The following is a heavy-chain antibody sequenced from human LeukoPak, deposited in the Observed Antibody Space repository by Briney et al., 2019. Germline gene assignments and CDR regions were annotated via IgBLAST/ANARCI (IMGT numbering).Heavy chain of an antibody. CDR2: IKEDGSMV. J-gene: IGHJ5*02. CDR3: AMVVTWFDP. CDR1: VFMFISFW. Sequence: PGGGLRLSRAASVFMFISFWISWVRPAPGKGLEWVAHIKEDGSMVSYVDSVKGRFTISRDNAKNSVYLQMNSLRGEDTAVYFCAMVVTWFDPWGQGALVTVSS. V-gene: IGHV3-7*04.